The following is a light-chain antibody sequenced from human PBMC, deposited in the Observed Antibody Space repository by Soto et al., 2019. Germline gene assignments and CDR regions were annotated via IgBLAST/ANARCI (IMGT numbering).Light chain of an antibody. Sequence: DIQMTQSPSSLSASVGDRVTITCRASQGITRSLNWYQQKPGKAPKLLIYGASSLQSGVPSGFSGSGSGTDFTLTISSLQPEDFATYYCQQSYSTPATFGGGTKVEIK. CDR3: QQSYSTPAT. J-gene: IGKJ4*01. CDR1: QGITRS. V-gene: IGKV1-39*01. CDR2: GAS.